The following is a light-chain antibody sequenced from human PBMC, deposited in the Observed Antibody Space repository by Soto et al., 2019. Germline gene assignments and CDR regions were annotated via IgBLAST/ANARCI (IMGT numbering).Light chain of an antibody. V-gene: IGKV3-20*01. Sequence: EIVLMQSPGTLSLSPGERVTLSCWASQSIPSKNLAWYQQKPGQAPRVVIYDAASRATGIPDRFSGSVSGTDFTLTISRLEPEDFAVYYCQQYDSFPWTFGHGTKVEVK. CDR1: QSIPSKN. CDR3: QQYDSFPWT. CDR2: DAA. J-gene: IGKJ1*01.